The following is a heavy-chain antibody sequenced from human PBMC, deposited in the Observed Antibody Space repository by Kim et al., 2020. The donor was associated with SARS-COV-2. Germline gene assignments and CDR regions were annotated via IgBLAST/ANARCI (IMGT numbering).Heavy chain of an antibody. D-gene: IGHD1-26*01. CDR3: VRHKGELLEAFDI. Sequence: SETLYLTCTVSGGSISSSSYYWGWIRQPPGKGLEWIGTIYYSGSTYYNASLKSRVTISVDTSKNQFSLKLNFVTAADTAVYHCVRHKGELLEAFDIWGQGTMVTVAS. J-gene: IGHJ3*02. CDR2: IYYSGST. V-gene: IGHV4-39*01. CDR1: GGSISSSSYY.